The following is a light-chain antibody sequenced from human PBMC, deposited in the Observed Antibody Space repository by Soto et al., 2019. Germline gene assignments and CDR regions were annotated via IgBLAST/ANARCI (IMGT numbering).Light chain of an antibody. CDR1: QSLVHTNGNTY. CDR2: MVS. Sequence: VVVTQSPLSLPVNLGRPASISCRSSQSLVHTNGNTYVSWYHQRPGQSPRRLIYMVSNRDSGVPDRFSGSGSGADFTLKISRVEPEDVGVYYCMQGTHWPRAFGQGTRLEI. CDR3: MQGTHWPRA. J-gene: IGKJ5*01. V-gene: IGKV2-30*02.